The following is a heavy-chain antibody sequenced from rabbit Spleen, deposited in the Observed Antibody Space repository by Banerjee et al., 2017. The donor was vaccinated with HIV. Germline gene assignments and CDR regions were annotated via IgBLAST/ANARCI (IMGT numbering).Heavy chain of an antibody. Sequence: QEQLEESGGGLVKPEGSLTLTCIASGFSFSGNSYMCWVRQAPGKGLEWIACIEAGSSGFTYFASWAKGRFTISKTSSTTVTLQMTSLTAADTATYFCARDGAGGSYFALWGPGTLVTVS. J-gene: IGHJ4*01. D-gene: IGHD8-1*01. CDR1: GFSFSGNSY. CDR3: ARDGAGGSYFAL. CDR2: IEAGSSGFT. V-gene: IGHV1S45*01.